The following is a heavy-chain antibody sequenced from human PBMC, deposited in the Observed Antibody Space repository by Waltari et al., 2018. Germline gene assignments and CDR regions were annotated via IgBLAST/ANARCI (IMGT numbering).Heavy chain of an antibody. V-gene: IGHV1-2*06. J-gene: IGHJ5*02. D-gene: IGHD1-26*01. Sequence: QVQLVQSGAEVKKPGASVKVSCKASGYTFTGYYMHWVRQAPGQGLEWMGRINPNSGGTNYAQKFQGRGTTTRDTSISTAYMELSRLRSDDTAVYYCARRWELMVDWFDPWGQGTLVTVSS. CDR3: ARRWELMVDWFDP. CDR2: INPNSGGT. CDR1: GYTFTGYY.